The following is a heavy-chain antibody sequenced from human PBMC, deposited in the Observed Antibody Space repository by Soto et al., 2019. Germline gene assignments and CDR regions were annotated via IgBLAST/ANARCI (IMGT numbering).Heavy chain of an antibody. D-gene: IGHD3-22*01. CDR2: IPNSGST. V-gene: IGHV4-31*02. Sequence: QVQLQESGPGLVKPSRTRSPPSPAPGNSISIVAYSWTGTGQHPGKGWYWVGYIPNSGSTYYNPSINSRLTIPVVTSENQSSVQLTSVTAADTAMYYCARARQYYASAFDPWGQGTLVTVSS. J-gene: IGHJ5*02. CDR3: ARARQYYASAFDP. CDR1: GNSISIVAYS.